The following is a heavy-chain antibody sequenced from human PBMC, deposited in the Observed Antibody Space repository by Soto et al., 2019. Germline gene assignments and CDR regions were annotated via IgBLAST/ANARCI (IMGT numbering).Heavy chain of an antibody. CDR2: IIPIFGTA. CDR3: ARGMGYYYGSGPMGNWFDP. D-gene: IGHD3-10*01. CDR1: GGTFSSYA. Sequence: QVQLVQSGAEVKKPGSSVKVSCKASGGTFSSYAISWVRQAPGQGLEWMGGIIPIFGTASYAQKFQGRVTITADESTSTAYMELSSLRSEDTAVYYCARGMGYYYGSGPMGNWFDPWGQGTLVTVSS. J-gene: IGHJ5*02. V-gene: IGHV1-69*01.